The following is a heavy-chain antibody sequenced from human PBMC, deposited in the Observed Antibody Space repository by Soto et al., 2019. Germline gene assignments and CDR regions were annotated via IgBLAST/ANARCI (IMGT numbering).Heavy chain of an antibody. CDR3: ASWVVVVAATLGMDV. D-gene: IGHD2-15*01. CDR1: GFTVSSNY. V-gene: IGHV3-23*01. CDR2: ISGSGGSS. J-gene: IGHJ6*02. Sequence: GWSLRLSCAASGFTVSSNYMSWVRQAPGKGLEWVSAISGSGGSSYYADSVKGRFTISRDNSKNTLYLQMNSLRSEDTAVYYCASWVVVVAATLGMDVWGQGTTVTVSS.